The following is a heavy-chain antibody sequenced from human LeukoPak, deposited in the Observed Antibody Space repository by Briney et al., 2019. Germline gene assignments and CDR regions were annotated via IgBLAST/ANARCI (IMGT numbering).Heavy chain of an antibody. CDR3: AKDDYDFWSGYLFDY. CDR2: ISGSGGST. D-gene: IGHD3-3*01. V-gene: IGHV3-23*01. Sequence: GGSLRLSCAASGFTFNSYAMSWVRQAPGKGLEWVSAISGSGGSTYYADSVKGRFTISRDNPKNTLYLQMNSLRAEDTAVYYCAKDDYDFWSGYLFDYWGQGTLVTVSS. J-gene: IGHJ4*02. CDR1: GFTFNSYA.